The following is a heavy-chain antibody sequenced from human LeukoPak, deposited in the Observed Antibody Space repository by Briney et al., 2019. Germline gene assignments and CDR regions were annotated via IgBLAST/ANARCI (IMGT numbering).Heavy chain of an antibody. D-gene: IGHD6-6*01. J-gene: IGHJ4*02. Sequence: PPGGSLRLSCAASGFTFNNYAMIWVPQAPGKGLEGVSTITGSGGRTYYADSVRRGFTISRDNSKNTLYLQMDSLRADATAVYYCAKSSLVVPYDYWGQGTLVTVSS. V-gene: IGHV3-23*01. CDR3: AKSSLVVPYDY. CDR1: GFTFNNYA. CDR2: ITGSGGRT.